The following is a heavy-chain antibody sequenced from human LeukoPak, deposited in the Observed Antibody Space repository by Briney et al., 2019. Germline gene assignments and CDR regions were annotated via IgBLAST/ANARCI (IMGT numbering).Heavy chain of an antibody. CDR2: IYHIGKT. J-gene: IGHJ4*02. D-gene: IGHD6-19*01. CDR1: GGSISSSSYY. Sequence: SETLSLTCTVSGGSISSSSYYWGWIRQPPGKGLEWIGSIYHIGKTYYNVSLKSRVTISVDTSKNQFSLKLSSVTAADTAMCYCARLAGYSSGPFDYWGQGSLVTVSS. V-gene: IGHV4-39*01. CDR3: ARLAGYSSGPFDY.